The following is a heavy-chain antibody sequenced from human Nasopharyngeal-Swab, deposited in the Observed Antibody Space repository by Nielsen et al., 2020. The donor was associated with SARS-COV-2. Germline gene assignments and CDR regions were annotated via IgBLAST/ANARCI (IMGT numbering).Heavy chain of an antibody. V-gene: IGHV3-11*01. D-gene: IGHD2-2*01. CDR3: ARDVVVVPAANQFYYYGMDV. CDR2: ISSSGSTI. Sequence: GGSLRLSCAASGFTFSGYYMSWIRQAPGKGLEWVSYISSSGSTIYYADSVKGRFTISRDNAKNSLYLQMNSLRAEDTAVYYCARDVVVVPAANQFYYYGMDVWGQGTTVTVSS. CDR1: GFTFSGYY. J-gene: IGHJ6*02.